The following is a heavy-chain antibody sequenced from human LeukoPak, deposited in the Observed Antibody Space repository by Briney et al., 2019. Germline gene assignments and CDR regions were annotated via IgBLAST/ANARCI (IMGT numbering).Heavy chain of an antibody. D-gene: IGHD2-15*01. Sequence: GGSLRLSCAASGFTFSSYAMHWVRQAPGKGLEWVAVISYDGSNKYYADSVKGRFAISRDNSKNTLYLQMNSLRAEDTAVYYCARTHCSGGSCYFWAFDIWGQGTMVTVSS. CDR2: ISYDGSNK. V-gene: IGHV3-30*09. CDR1: GFTFSSYA. J-gene: IGHJ3*02. CDR3: ARTHCSGGSCYFWAFDI.